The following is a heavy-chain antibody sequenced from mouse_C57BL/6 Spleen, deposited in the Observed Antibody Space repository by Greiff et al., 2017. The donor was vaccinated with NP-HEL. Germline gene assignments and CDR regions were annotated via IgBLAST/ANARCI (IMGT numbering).Heavy chain of an antibody. CDR2: IHPNSGST. CDR1: GYTFTSYW. Sequence: QVQLQQPGAELVKPGASVKLSCKASGYTFTSYWMHWVKQRPGQGLEWIGMIHPNSGSTNYNEKFKSKATLTVDKSSSTAYMQLSSLTSEDSAVYYCAIYYGYDGHLYFDVWGTGPTVTVSS. CDR3: AIYYGYDGHLYFDV. D-gene: IGHD2-2*01. V-gene: IGHV1-64*01. J-gene: IGHJ1*03.